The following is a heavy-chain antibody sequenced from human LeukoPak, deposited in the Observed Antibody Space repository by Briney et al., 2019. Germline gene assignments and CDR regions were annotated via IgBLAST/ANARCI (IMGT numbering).Heavy chain of an antibody. CDR3: ARAMCYYDSSGDYYYYYYMDV. V-gene: IGHV3-72*01. Sequence: GGSLRLSCAASGFTFSDHYMDWVRQAPGKGLEWVGRTRNKANSYTTEYAASVKGRFTISRDDSKNSLYLQMNSLKTEDTAVYYCARAMCYYDSSGDYYYYYYMDVWGKGTTVTISS. CDR2: TRNKANSYTT. D-gene: IGHD3-22*01. CDR1: GFTFSDHY. J-gene: IGHJ6*03.